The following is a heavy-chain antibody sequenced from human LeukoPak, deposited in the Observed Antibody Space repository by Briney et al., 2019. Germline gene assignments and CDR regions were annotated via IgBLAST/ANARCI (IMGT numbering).Heavy chain of an antibody. D-gene: IGHD4-23*01. CDR2: IKSDGSSI. CDR1: GLTLSTYW. CDR3: ARDLDYGGRSNFDH. Sequence: GGSLRLSCAASGLTLSTYWMHWVRQAPGKGLVWVSRIKSDGSSIMYADSVRGRFTISRDNAKNTLYLQMNSLRAEDTAVYYCARDLDYGGRSNFDHWGQGTLVTVSS. V-gene: IGHV3-74*03. J-gene: IGHJ4*02.